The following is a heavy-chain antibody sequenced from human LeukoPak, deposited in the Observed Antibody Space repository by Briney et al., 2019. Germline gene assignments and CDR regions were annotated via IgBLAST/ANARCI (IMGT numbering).Heavy chain of an antibody. Sequence: SETLSLTCTASAGSISSSSYYWGWIRQPPGKGLEWIGSIYYSGSTYYNPSLKSRVTISVDTSKNQFSLKLSSVTAADTAVYYCARDLDPIAVAANWFDPWGQGTLVTVSS. D-gene: IGHD6-19*01. V-gene: IGHV4-39*02. CDR1: AGSISSSSYY. J-gene: IGHJ5*02. CDR2: IYYSGST. CDR3: ARDLDPIAVAANWFDP.